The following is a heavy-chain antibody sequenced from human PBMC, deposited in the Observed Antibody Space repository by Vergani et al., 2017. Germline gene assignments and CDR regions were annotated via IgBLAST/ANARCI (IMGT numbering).Heavy chain of an antibody. CDR3: ARLPHTRIAAAGTTGRLYYYYGMDV. Sequence: EVQLVESGGGLVQPGGSLRLSCAASGFTFSSYWMHWVRQAPGKGLVWVSRINSDGSSTSYADSVKGRFTISRDNAKNTLYLQMNSLRAEDTAVYYCARLPHTRIAAAGTTGRLYYYYGMDVWGQGTTVTVSS. V-gene: IGHV3-74*01. CDR2: INSDGSST. J-gene: IGHJ6*02. D-gene: IGHD6-13*01. CDR1: GFTFSSYW.